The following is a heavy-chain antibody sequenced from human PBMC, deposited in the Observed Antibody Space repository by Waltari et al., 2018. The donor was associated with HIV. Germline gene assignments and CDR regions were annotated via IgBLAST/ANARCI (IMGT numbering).Heavy chain of an antibody. J-gene: IGHJ4*02. CDR1: GGSISGGFSF. CDR3: LAGPDSANSYFPSGGCF. V-gene: IGHV4-39*02. D-gene: IGHD3-16*01. CDR2: LYYSGST. Sequence: QLQLQESGPGLVKPLETLSLTCTVSGGSISGGFSFWGWIRQPPGKGLQWIGNLYYSGSTYSNPSLKVRVTITEDTSKNHFSLRLPSVTAADTAIYYCLAGPDSANSYFPSGGCFWGQGSLVSVSS.